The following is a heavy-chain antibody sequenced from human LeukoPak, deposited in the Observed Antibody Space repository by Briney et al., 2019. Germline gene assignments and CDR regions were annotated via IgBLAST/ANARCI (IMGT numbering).Heavy chain of an antibody. CDR1: GFTFSRYG. V-gene: IGHV3-33*01. Sequence: RGSLRLSCAASGFTFSRYGRHWVRQAPGKGLEWVAVIWYDGSNEYYADSVKGRFTIFRDNSKNTLHLQMNSLRAEDTAVYYCARPLVGDALDYWGQGTLVTVSS. CDR3: ARPLVGDALDY. D-gene: IGHD1-26*01. J-gene: IGHJ4*02. CDR2: IWYDGSNE.